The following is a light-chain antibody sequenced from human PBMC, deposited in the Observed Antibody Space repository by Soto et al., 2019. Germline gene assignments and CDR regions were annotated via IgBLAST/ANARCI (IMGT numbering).Light chain of an antibody. J-gene: IGKJ1*01. Sequence: DIQMTQSPSTLSASVGDRVTITCRASQSVSSWLAWYQQKPGKAPKLLIYKASSLESGVPSRFSGSGSGTKVTLTISSLQPDDFATYYCQHFNSYWTFGQGNKVEIK. V-gene: IGKV1-5*03. CDR2: KAS. CDR3: QHFNSYWT. CDR1: QSVSSW.